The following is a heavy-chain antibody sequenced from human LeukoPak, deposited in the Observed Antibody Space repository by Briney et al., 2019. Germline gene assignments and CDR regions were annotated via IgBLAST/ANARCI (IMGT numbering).Heavy chain of an antibody. J-gene: IGHJ4*02. CDR3: AKSTERLRSQIDY. CDR1: GFTFSDYY. CDR2: ISSSGSTI. D-gene: IGHD1-1*01. Sequence: GGSLRLSCAASGFTFSDYYMSWIRQAPGKGLEWVSYISSSGSTIYYADSVKGRFTISRDNAKNSLYLQMNSLRAGDTALYYCAKSTERLRSQIDYWGQGTLVTVSS. V-gene: IGHV3-11*01.